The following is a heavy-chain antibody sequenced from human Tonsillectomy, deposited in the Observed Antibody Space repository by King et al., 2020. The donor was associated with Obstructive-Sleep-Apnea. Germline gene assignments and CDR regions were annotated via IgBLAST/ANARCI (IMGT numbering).Heavy chain of an antibody. J-gene: IGHJ4*02. CDR3: AREVAVAGTEGY. Sequence: LQLQESGPGLVTPSETLSLTCTVSGGSISSSSYYWGWIRQPPGKGLEWIGSIYYSGSTYYNPSLKSRVTISVDTSKNQFSLKLSSVTAADTAVYYCAREVAVAGTEGYWGQGTLVTVSS. V-gene: IGHV4-39*07. D-gene: IGHD6-19*01. CDR2: IYYSGST. CDR1: GGSISSSSYY.